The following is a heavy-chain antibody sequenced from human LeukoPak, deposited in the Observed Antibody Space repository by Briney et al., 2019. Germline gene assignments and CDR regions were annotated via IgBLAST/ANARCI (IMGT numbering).Heavy chain of an antibody. CDR2: IIPIFGTA. Sequence: RASVKASCKASGGTFSSYAISWVRQAPGQGLEWMGGIIPIFGTANYAQKFQGRVTITADKSTSTAYMELSSLRSEDTAVYYCARVHGDYYYYYMDVWGKGTTVTVSS. D-gene: IGHD4-17*01. CDR3: ARVHGDYYYYYMDV. CDR1: GGTFSSYA. J-gene: IGHJ6*03. V-gene: IGHV1-69*06.